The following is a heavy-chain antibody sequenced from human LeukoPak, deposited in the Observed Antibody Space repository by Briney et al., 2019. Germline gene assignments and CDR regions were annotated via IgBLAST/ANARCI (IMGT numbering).Heavy chain of an antibody. J-gene: IGHJ4*02. D-gene: IGHD6-19*01. CDR3: AVGGSGWSRSFDY. V-gene: IGHV1-46*01. CDR2: INTSGGST. Sequence: ASVTVSCKASGYTFTSYYMHWVRQARGQGLEWMGIINTSGGSTSYAQKFQGRVTMTRDTSTSTVYMELTSLRSEDTAVYYCAVGGSGWSRSFDYWGQGTLVTVSS. CDR1: GYTFTSYY.